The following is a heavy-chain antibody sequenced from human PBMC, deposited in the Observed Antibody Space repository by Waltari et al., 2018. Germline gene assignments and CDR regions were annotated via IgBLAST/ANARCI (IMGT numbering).Heavy chain of an antibody. CDR2: INPSGGST. J-gene: IGHJ5*02. V-gene: IGHV1-46*01. D-gene: IGHD2-8*02. Sequence: QVQLVQSGAEVKKPGASVKVSCKASGYTFTSYYMHWVRQAPGQGLEWMGIINPSGGSTRYAQKFQGRVTMTRDTSTSTGYMELSSLRSEDTAVYYCARSGGVRYNWFDPWGQGTLVTVSS. CDR3: ARSGGVRYNWFDP. CDR1: GYTFTSYY.